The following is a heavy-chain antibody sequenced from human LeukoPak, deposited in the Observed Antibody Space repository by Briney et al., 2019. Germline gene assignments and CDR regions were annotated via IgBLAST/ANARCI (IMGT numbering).Heavy chain of an antibody. CDR3: ARDRYIAAAGNWFDP. CDR1: EVTFSSYS. D-gene: IGHD6-13*01. V-gene: IGHV3-20*04. Sequence: GGSLRLSCAASEVTFSSYSMNWVRQAPGKGLEWVSGINWNGGSTGYADSVKGRFTISRDNAKNSLYLQMNSLRAEDTALYYCARDRYIAAAGNWFDPWGQGTLVTVSS. J-gene: IGHJ5*02. CDR2: INWNGGST.